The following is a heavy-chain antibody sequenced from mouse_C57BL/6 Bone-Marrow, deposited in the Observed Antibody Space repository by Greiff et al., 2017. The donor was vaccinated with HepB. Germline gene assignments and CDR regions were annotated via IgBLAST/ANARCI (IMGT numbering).Heavy chain of an antibody. CDR1: GFTFSDYG. J-gene: IGHJ2*01. CDR2: ISSGSSTI. Sequence: EVMLVESGGGLVKPGGSLKLSCAASGFTFSDYGMHWVRQAPEKGLEWVAYISSGSSTIYYADTVKGRFTISRDNDKNTLFLKMTSLRSEDTAMYYCARGYYYGSSYWGQGTTLTVSS. D-gene: IGHD1-1*01. CDR3: ARGYYYGSSY. V-gene: IGHV5-17*01.